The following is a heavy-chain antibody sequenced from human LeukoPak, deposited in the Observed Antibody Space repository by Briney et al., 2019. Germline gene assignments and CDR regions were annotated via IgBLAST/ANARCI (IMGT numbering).Heavy chain of an antibody. CDR1: GGSFSGYY. V-gene: IGHV4-59*10. J-gene: IGHJ4*02. CDR2: IYTSGST. D-gene: IGHD1-14*01. Sequence: SETLSLTCAVYGGSFSGYYWSWIRQPPGKGLEWIGRIYTSGSTNYNPSLKSRVTISVDTSKNQFSLKLSSVTAADTAVYYCARTTHTDYFDYWGQGTLVTVSS. CDR3: ARTTHTDYFDY.